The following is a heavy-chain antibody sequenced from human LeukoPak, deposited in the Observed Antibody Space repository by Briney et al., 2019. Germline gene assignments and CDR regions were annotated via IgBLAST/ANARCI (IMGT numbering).Heavy chain of an antibody. CDR2: ISGSVGST. Sequence: GGSLRLSCTASGFTFSSYAMNWVRQAPGKGLEWVSAISGSVGSTYYADSVKGRFTISRDNSKNTLYLQMNSLRAEDTAVYYCAKDLGYRYGKDYYYVMDVWGQGTTVTVSS. J-gene: IGHJ6*02. CDR1: GFTFSSYA. CDR3: AKDLGYRYGKDYYYVMDV. D-gene: IGHD5-18*01. V-gene: IGHV3-23*01.